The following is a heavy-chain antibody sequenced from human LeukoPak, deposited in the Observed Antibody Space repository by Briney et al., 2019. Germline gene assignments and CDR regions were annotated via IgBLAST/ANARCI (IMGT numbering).Heavy chain of an antibody. CDR3: ARGPLGYCTNGVCPTNWFDP. J-gene: IGHJ5*02. CDR1: GFTFSSYW. CDR2: IKQDGSEK. Sequence: GGSLRLSCAASGFTFSSYWMSWVRQAPGKGLEWVANIKQDGSEKYYVDSVKGRFTISRDNAKNSLYLQMSSLRAEDTAVYYCARGPLGYCTNGVCPTNWFDPWGQGTLVTVSS. D-gene: IGHD2-8*01. V-gene: IGHV3-7*03.